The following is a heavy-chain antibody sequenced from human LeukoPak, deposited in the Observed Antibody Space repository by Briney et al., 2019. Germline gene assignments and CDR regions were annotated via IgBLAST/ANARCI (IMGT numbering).Heavy chain of an antibody. Sequence: GGSLRLSCAASGFTFSSYDMNWVRQAPGKGLEWVSGISGSGGSTYYADSVKGRFTISRDNSKNTLYLQMNSLRSEDTAVYYCAKDGVSGIAARFDYWGQGTLVTVSS. CDR1: GFTFSSYD. J-gene: IGHJ4*02. D-gene: IGHD6-6*01. CDR3: AKDGVSGIAARFDY. CDR2: ISGSGGST. V-gene: IGHV3-23*01.